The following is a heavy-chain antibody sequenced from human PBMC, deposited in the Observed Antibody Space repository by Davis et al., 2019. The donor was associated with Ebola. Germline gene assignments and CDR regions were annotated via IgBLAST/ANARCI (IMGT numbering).Heavy chain of an antibody. CDR2: INHSGST. CDR3: ARSRDDFVWGSYRTATQDTYYFDY. Sequence: MPGGSLRLSCAVYGGSFSGYYWSWIRQPPGKGLEWIGEINHSGSTNYNPSLKSRVTISVDTSKNQFSLKLSSVTAADTAVYYCARSRDDFVWGSYRTATQDTYYFDYWGQGTLVTVSS. D-gene: IGHD3-16*02. J-gene: IGHJ4*02. V-gene: IGHV4-34*01. CDR1: GGSFSGYY.